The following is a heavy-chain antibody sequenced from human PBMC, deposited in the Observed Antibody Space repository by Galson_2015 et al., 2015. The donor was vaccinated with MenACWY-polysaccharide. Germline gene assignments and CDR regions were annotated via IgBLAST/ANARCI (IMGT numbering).Heavy chain of an antibody. Sequence: SLRLSCAASGFAFTSYSMNWVRQAPGKGLEWLSYITGSSDTIYYADSVKGRFTISRDNAQNSLVLQLRSLTVEDTAVYYCARERATVIADSNGMDVWGQGTAVTVSS. CDR1: GFAFTSYS. J-gene: IGHJ6*02. CDR2: ITGSSDTI. CDR3: ARERATVIADSNGMDV. V-gene: IGHV3-48*01. D-gene: IGHD2-21*01.